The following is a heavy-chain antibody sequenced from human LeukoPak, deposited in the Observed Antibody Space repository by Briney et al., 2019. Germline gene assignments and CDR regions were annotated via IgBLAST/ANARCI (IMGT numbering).Heavy chain of an antibody. J-gene: IGHJ4*02. D-gene: IGHD2-2*01. CDR2: IYPGDSDT. CDR3: ARNILGVVVPAAPGY. Sequence: GESLKISCKGSGYSFTSYWIGWVRQMPGKGLEWMGIIYPGDSDTRYSPSFQGQVTISADKSISTAYLQWSSLKASDTAMYYCARNILGVVVPAAPGYWGQGTLVTVSS. CDR1: GYSFTSYW. V-gene: IGHV5-51*01.